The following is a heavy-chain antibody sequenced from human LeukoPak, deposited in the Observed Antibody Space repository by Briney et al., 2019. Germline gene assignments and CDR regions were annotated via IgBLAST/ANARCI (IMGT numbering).Heavy chain of an antibody. V-gene: IGHV4-34*01. Sequence: SETLSLTCAVYGGSFSGHYWSWIRQPPGKGLEWIGEINHSGSTNYNPSLKSRITISVDTSKNQFSLKLSSVTAADTAVYYCARGRGGYRSRDAFDIWGQGTMVTVSS. J-gene: IGHJ3*02. CDR3: ARGRGGYRSRDAFDI. CDR1: GGSFSGHY. CDR2: INHSGST. D-gene: IGHD5-12*01.